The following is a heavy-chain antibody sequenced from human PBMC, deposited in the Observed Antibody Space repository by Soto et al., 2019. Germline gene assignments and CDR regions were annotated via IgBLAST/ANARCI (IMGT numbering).Heavy chain of an antibody. CDR2: IYNSGSS. D-gene: IGHD3-10*01. V-gene: IGHV4-31*03. CDR1: GDSLSRNVFF. Sequence: SETLSLTCPVSGDSLSRNVFFWTLIRQHPGKGLEWIGYIYNSGSSYYNPSLKSRVIISVDTSKNHFSLNLTAVTAADTAVYYCARGTMLRGPGYYYAMDGWGQGTTVTVSS. CDR3: ARGTMLRGPGYYYAMDG. J-gene: IGHJ6*02.